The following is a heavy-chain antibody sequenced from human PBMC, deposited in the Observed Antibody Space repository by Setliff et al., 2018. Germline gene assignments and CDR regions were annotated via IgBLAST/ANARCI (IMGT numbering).Heavy chain of an antibody. J-gene: IGHJ4*02. CDR3: ARPREGYKSFQY. CDR1: GYIFNNYW. Sequence: PGESLKLSCKTSGYIFNNYWIVWVRQLPGKGLECMGIIYPGDSDIRYSPSFEGQVTISADKSISTAYLHWSSLKASDTAMYYCARPREGYKSFQYWGQGTQVTVSS. CDR2: IYPGDSDI. D-gene: IGHD5-12*01. V-gene: IGHV5-51*01.